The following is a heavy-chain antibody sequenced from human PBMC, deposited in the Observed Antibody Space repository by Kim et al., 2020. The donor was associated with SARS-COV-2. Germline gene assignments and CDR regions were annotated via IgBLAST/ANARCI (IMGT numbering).Heavy chain of an antibody. CDR2: ISYDGSNK. D-gene: IGHD5-12*01. CDR3: AKERDRLRYYYYYYMDV. J-gene: IGHJ6*03. Sequence: GGSLRLSCAASGFTFSSYGMHWVRQAPGKGLEWVAVISYDGSNKYYADSVKGRFTISRDNSKNTLYLQMNSLRAEDTAVYYCAKERDRLRYYYYYYMDVWGKGTTVTVSS. CDR1: GFTFSSYG. V-gene: IGHV3-30*18.